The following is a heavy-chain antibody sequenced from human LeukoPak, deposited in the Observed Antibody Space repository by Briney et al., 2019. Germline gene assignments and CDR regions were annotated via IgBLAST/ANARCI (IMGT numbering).Heavy chain of an antibody. V-gene: IGHV1-2*02. CDR2: INPNSGGT. J-gene: IGHJ3*02. Sequence: ASVKVSCKASGYTYTGYYMHWVRQAPGQGLEWMGRINPNSGGTNYAQKFQGRVSMTGDTSISTAYMELSRLRSDDTAVYYCARTLVVINDAFDIWGQGTMVTVSS. D-gene: IGHD3-22*01. CDR3: ARTLVVINDAFDI. CDR1: GYTYTGYY.